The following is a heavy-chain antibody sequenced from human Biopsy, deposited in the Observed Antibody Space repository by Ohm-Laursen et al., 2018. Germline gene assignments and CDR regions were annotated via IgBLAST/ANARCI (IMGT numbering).Heavy chain of an antibody. CDR3: ARGSNWNDWSFDY. D-gene: IGHD1-20*01. CDR2: MNHGGST. CDR1: GGSFSGYY. Sequence: SETLSLICAVYGGSFSGYYWSWIRQPPGKGLEWIGEMNHGGSTNYNSSLKSRVTISVDTSKNQFSLKLNSVTAADTAVYYCARGSNWNDWSFDYWGQGTVVTVPS. J-gene: IGHJ4*02. V-gene: IGHV4-34*01.